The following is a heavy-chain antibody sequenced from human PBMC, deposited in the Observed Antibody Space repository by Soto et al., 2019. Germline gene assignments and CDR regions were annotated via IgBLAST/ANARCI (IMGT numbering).Heavy chain of an antibody. CDR3: GRVPAPGHPTHTFY. D-gene: IGHD3-3*02. J-gene: IGHJ4*02. Sequence: QVHLVQSGAEVKNPGASVKVSCETSGYVFTDFFIHWIRQAPGQGLEWLGWINPNDGDTEYAEKFLGRVFMTRDTSTTTAFLEMTGLTSNDTAVYYCGRVPAPGHPTHTFYWGQGSLV. V-gene: IGHV1-2*02. CDR1: GYVFTDFF. CDR2: INPNDGDT.